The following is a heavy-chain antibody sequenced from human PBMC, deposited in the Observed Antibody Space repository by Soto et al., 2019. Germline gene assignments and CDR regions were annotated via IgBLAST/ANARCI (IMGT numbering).Heavy chain of an antibody. Sequence: GESLKISCQDSGFTFSSYSLGWVRHMPGKGLQWMGNIFSSDSSAKYSPSFVGQVTISVDRSINTAYLQWSSLKASDTAIYYCGTWRGSSWFDYWGPGTLVTVS. J-gene: IGHJ4*02. CDR2: IFSSDSSA. CDR3: GTWRGSSWFDY. CDR1: GFTFSSYS. D-gene: IGHD2-2*01. V-gene: IGHV5-51*01.